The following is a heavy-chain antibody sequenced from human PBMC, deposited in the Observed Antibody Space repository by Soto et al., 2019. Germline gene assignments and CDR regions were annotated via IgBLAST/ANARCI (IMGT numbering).Heavy chain of an antibody. CDR3: ARVRGGHPRFDP. CDR2: INPSGGST. V-gene: IGHV1-46*01. Sequence: ASVKVSCKASEYTFTSYYMHWVRQAPGQGLEWMGIINPSGGSTSYAQKFQGRVTMTRNTSISTAYMELSSLRSEDTAVYYCARVRGGHPRFDPWGQGTLVTVSS. D-gene: IGHD3-16*01. J-gene: IGHJ5*02. CDR1: EYTFTSYY.